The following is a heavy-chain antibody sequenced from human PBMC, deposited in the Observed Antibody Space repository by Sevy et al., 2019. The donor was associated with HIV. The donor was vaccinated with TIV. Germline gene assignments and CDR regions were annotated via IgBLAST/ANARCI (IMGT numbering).Heavy chain of an antibody. CDR2: TWFDGSNK. CDR1: GFTFSSYG. Sequence: GGSLRLSCEASGFTFSSYGMHWVRQAPGKGLEWVALTWFDGSNKYYADSVKGRFAISRDNSKNTLCLQMNSLRAEDTAVYYCVRGADFYDSSWANFDYWGQGTLVTVSS. J-gene: IGHJ4*02. V-gene: IGHV3-33*01. D-gene: IGHD3-22*01. CDR3: VRGADFYDSSWANFDY.